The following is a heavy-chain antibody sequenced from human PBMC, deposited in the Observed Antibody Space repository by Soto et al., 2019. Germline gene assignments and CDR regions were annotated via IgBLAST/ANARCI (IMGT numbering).Heavy chain of an antibody. D-gene: IGHD1-26*01. Sequence: GGSLRLSCAASGFTFSSYSMNWVRQAPGTGLEWVSYISSSSSYIYYADSVKGRFTISRDNAKNSLYLQMNSLRAEDTAVYYCARVDTWSSYLAFDIWGQGTMVTVSS. V-gene: IGHV3-21*04. CDR2: ISSSSSYI. CDR1: GFTFSSYS. CDR3: ARVDTWSSYLAFDI. J-gene: IGHJ3*02.